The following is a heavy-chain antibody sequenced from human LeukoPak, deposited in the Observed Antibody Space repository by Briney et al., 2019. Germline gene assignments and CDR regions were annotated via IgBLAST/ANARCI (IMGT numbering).Heavy chain of an antibody. V-gene: IGHV3-11*01. J-gene: IGHJ3*02. CDR3: ARDNYYDSSGYSYVLSAFDI. D-gene: IGHD3-22*01. Sequence: GGSLRLSCAASGFTFSDYYMSWIRQAPGKGLEWVSYISSSGSTIYYADSVKGRFTISRDNAKNSLYLQMNSLRAEDTAVYYCARDNYYDSSGYSYVLSAFDIWGQGTMVTVSS. CDR1: GFTFSDYY. CDR2: ISSSGSTI.